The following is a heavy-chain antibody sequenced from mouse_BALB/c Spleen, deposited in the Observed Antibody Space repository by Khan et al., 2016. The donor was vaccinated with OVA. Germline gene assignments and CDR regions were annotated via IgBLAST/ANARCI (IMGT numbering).Heavy chain of an antibody. CDR2: ISYSGST. Sequence: EVQLQESGPGLVKPSQSLSLTCTVTGYSITSNYAWNWIRQFPGNKLEWMGYISYSGSTSYNPSLKSRISITRDTSKNQFFLQLSSVTTEDTATYYCARKNYDGYAVDYWGQGTSVTVSS. V-gene: IGHV3-2*02. CDR3: ARKNYDGYAVDY. J-gene: IGHJ4*01. D-gene: IGHD2-4*01. CDR1: GYSITSNYA.